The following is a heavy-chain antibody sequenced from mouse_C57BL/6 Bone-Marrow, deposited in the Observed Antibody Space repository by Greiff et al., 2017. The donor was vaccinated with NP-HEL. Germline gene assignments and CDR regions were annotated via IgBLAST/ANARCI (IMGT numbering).Heavy chain of an antibody. V-gene: IGHV5-4*01. J-gene: IGHJ2*01. CDR3: AGEESGYYFDY. CDR1: GFTFSSYA. Sequence: EVMLVESGGGLVKPGGSLKLSCAASGFTFSSYAMSWVRQTPEKRLEWVANISDGGSYTYYPDNVKGRFTISRDNAKNNLYLQMSHLKSEDTAMYDWAGEESGYYFDYWGQGTTLTVSS. D-gene: IGHD1-3*01. CDR2: ISDGGSYT.